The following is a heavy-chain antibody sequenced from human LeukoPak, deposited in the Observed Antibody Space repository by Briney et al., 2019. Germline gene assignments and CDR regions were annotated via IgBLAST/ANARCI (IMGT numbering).Heavy chain of an antibody. CDR3: ATFYDSSGRDY. Sequence: GGSLRLSCGASGFTFSTYSMNWVRQAPGKGLEWVSSISSSSSYIHYADSVKGRFTISRDNAKNSLYLQMNSLRAEDTAIYYCATFYDSSGRDYWGQGTLVTVSS. D-gene: IGHD3-22*01. CDR2: ISSSSSYI. CDR1: GFTFSTYS. J-gene: IGHJ4*02. V-gene: IGHV3-21*01.